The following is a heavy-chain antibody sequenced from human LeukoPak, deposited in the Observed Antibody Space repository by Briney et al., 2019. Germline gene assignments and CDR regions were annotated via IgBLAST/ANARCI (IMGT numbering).Heavy chain of an antibody. Sequence: PGGSLRLSGAASGFTFSNAWMSWVRQAPGKGLEWVSGINWNGGSTGYADSVKGRFTISRDNAKNSLYLQMNSLRAEDTALYYCARESASGYYYVPFDYWGQGTLVTVSS. D-gene: IGHD3-22*01. V-gene: IGHV3-20*04. CDR2: INWNGGST. CDR3: ARESASGYYYVPFDY. J-gene: IGHJ4*02. CDR1: GFTFSNAW.